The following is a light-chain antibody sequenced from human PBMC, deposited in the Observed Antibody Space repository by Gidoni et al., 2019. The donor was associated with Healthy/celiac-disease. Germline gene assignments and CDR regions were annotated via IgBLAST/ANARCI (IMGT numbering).Light chain of an antibody. CDR1: QSVSSY. Sequence: ELVLTQSPATLSLSPGERATSACRASQSVSSYLAWYQQKPGQAPRLLLYDASTRAPGIPARFSGSGSGTDFTLTISRLEPEDFAVYYCQQRSNWPPLTFGGGTKVEIK. CDR2: DAS. CDR3: QQRSNWPPLT. J-gene: IGKJ4*01. V-gene: IGKV3-11*01.